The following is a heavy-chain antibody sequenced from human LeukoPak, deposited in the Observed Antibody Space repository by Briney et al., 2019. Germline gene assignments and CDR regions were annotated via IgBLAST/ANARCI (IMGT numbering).Heavy chain of an antibody. CDR1: GDSVSSTGAT. V-gene: IGHV6-1*01. Sequence: SQTLSLTCAISGDSVSSTGATWNWIRQSPSRGLEWPGRTYYRSEWSNQYAVSVRGRITINPDTSKNRFSLQLNSVTPEDTAVYYCAKQTTSSKYYGLDVWGQGTTVTVSS. J-gene: IGHJ6*02. CDR3: AKQTTSSKYYGLDV. CDR2: TYYRSEWSN. D-gene: IGHD2/OR15-2a*01.